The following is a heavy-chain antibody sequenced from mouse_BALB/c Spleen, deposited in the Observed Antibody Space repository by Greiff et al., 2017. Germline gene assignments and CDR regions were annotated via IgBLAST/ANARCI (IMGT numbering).Heavy chain of an antibody. CDR1: GFTFSSYT. D-gene: IGHD2-10*02. J-gene: IGHJ1*01. CDR2: ISSGGSYT. V-gene: IGHV5-6-4*01. CDR3: TRDRYGNYRYFDV. Sequence: EVQRVESGGGLVKPGGSLKLSCAASGFTFSSYTMSWVRQTPEKRLEWVATISSGGSYTYYPDSVKGRFTISRDNAKNTLYLQMSSLKSEDTAMYYCTRDRYGNYRYFDVWGAGTTVTVSS.